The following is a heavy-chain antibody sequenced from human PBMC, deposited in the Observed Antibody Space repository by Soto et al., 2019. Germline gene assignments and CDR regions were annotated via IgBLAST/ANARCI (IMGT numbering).Heavy chain of an antibody. J-gene: IGHJ4*02. D-gene: IGHD4-4*01. CDR1: GGSISSYY. Sequence: SETLSLTCTVSGGSISSYYWSWIRQPPGKGLERIGYIYYSGSTNYNPSLKSRVTISVDTSKNQFSLKLSSVTAADTAVYYCARGGSSNYWGPEYYFDYWGQGTLVTSPQ. V-gene: IGHV4-59*01. CDR3: ARGGSSNYWGPEYYFDY. CDR2: IYYSGST.